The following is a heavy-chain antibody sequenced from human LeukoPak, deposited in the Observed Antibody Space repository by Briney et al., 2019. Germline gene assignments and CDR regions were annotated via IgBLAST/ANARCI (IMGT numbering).Heavy chain of an antibody. CDR3: ARTMTTLPTHGELDL. CDR2: ISTKTGDS. CDR1: GYTFSSYV. V-gene: IGHV1-18*01. D-gene: IGHD4-17*01. J-gene: IGHJ5*02. Sequence: GASVTVSCKASGYTFSSYVLSWVRQAPGQGLEWMGRISTKTGDSVYAQKLQGRVTMTTDTSTSTAYLELRSLSSDDTAVYYCARTMTTLPTHGELDLWGQGTQVAVSS.